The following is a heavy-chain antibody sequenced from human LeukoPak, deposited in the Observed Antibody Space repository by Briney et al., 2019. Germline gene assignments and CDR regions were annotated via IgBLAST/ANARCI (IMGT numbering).Heavy chain of an antibody. CDR2: INPNSGGT. V-gene: IGHV1-2*06. J-gene: IGHJ4*02. Sequence: ASVKVSCKTSGYMFTCYYMHWVRQAPGQGLEWMGRINPNSGGTNYAQKFQGRVTMTRDTSISTAYMELSRLRSDDTAIYYCATDAYYDTSGVYPSDYWGQGTLVTVSS. CDR1: GYMFTCYY. D-gene: IGHD3-22*01. CDR3: ATDAYYDTSGVYPSDY.